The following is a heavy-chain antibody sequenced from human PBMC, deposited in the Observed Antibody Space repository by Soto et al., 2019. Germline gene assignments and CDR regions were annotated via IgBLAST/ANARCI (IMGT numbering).Heavy chain of an antibody. J-gene: IGHJ4*02. CDR3: ARDSLAAAGLEEK. CDR2: ISSSSSSYI. V-gene: IGHV3-21*01. CDR1: GFTFSSYS. D-gene: IGHD6-13*01. Sequence: GGSLRLSCAASGFTFSSYSMNWVLQAPGKGLEWVSSISSSSSSYIYYADSVKGRFTISRDNAKNSLYLQMNSLRAEDTAVYYCARDSLAAAGLEEKWGQGTLVTVP.